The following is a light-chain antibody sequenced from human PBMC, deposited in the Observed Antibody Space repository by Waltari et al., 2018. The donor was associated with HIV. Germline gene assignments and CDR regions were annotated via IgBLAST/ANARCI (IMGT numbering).Light chain of an antibody. CDR2: SNN. Sequence: QSVLTQPPSASGTPGQRATISCSGSDSNIGSDVVNWYQQLPGTAPKLLIYSNNHRPSGVPDRFSGSKSGTSASLAISGLQSEDEGSYYCAAWDATLKALLFGGGTKLTVL. J-gene: IGLJ2*01. CDR3: AAWDATLKALL. CDR1: DSNIGSDV. V-gene: IGLV1-44*01.